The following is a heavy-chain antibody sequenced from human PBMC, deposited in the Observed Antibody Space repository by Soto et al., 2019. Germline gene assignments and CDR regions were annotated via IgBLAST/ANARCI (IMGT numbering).Heavy chain of an antibody. Sequence: ASVKVSCKASGYTFTSYGISWVRQAPGQGLEWMGWISAYNGNTNYAQKLQGRVTMTTDTSTSTAYMELRSLRSDDTAVYYCASDLRNCGSECHRLGCWGRGCLVTASS. D-gene: IGHD2-21*01. CDR1: GYTFTSYG. CDR2: ISAYNGNT. J-gene: IGHJ4*02. V-gene: IGHV1-18*01. CDR3: ASDLRNCGSECHRLGC.